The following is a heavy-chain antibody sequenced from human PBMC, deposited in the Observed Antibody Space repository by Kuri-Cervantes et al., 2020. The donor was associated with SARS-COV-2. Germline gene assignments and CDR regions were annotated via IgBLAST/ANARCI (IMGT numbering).Heavy chain of an antibody. CDR2: IRYDGSNK. J-gene: IGHJ3*02. D-gene: IGHD2-15*01. Sequence: GGSLRLSCAASGFTFSSYGMHWVRQAPGKGLEWVAFIRYDGSNKYYADSVKGRFTISRDNSKNTLYLQMNSLRAEDTAVYYCAKDHGYCSGGSCYGDAFDIWGQGTMVTVSS. CDR1: GFTFSSYG. V-gene: IGHV3-30*02. CDR3: AKDHGYCSGGSCYGDAFDI.